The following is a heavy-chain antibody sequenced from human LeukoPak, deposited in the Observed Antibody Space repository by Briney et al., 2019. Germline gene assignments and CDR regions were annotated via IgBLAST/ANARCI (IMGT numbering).Heavy chain of an antibody. D-gene: IGHD2-21*02. J-gene: IGHJ6*02. CDR2: IHHRAGA. Sequence: SETLSLTCAVYGGSFTDYYWSWIRHLPGKGLEGIGEIHHRAGANYNPSLSGRVTISADASKIQFSLHLTSVTAAAPATFYCARGPVRDDGLTGISYYFGLDVWGHGTTVTVFS. V-gene: IGHV4-34*01. CDR1: GGSFTDYY. CDR3: ARGPVRDDGLTGISYYFGLDV.